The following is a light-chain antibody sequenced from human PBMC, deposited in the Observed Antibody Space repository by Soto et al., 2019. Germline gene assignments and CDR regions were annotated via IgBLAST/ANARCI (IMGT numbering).Light chain of an antibody. CDR2: AAS. CDR3: QKYDSVPLT. Sequence: DIQMTQSPSSLSASVGDRVTITCRASQGINNFVAWYQQKPGEVPKLLIYAASTLQPGVPSRFSGSGFGTDFVLTISSLEPEDVATYYCQKYDSVPLTFGGGTRVEIK. J-gene: IGKJ4*01. CDR1: QGINNF. V-gene: IGKV1-27*01.